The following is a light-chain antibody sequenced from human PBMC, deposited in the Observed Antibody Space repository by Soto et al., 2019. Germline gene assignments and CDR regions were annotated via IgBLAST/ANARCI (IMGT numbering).Light chain of an antibody. CDR2: LGS. V-gene: IGKV2-28*01. J-gene: IGKJ5*01. Sequence: DIVMTQSPLSLPVTPQEQSYTYCTPSQTPVHTNGYNYLDWYLQRPGQSPHLXXYLGSNRASGVPDRFSGSGSGTDFTLKISRVEAEDVGVYYCMQVLLSPLVSFGQGTRLEIK. CDR1: QTPVHTNGYNY. CDR3: MQVLLSPLVS.